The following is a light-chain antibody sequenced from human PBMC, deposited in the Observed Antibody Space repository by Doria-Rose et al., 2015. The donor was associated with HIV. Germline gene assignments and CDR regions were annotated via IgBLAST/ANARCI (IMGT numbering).Light chain of an antibody. V-gene: IGKV4-1*01. Sequence: DIRMTQSPDSLGMSLGERATLNCKSNQSLLYTSKNYLAWYQQKPGQPPKLLIYWASTRQSGVPARFSGSGSGTDFTLTISSLEAEDVAVYYCQQYYDTPSFGPGTTVDTK. CDR3: QQYYDTPS. J-gene: IGKJ3*01. CDR2: WAS. CDR1: QSLLYTSKNY.